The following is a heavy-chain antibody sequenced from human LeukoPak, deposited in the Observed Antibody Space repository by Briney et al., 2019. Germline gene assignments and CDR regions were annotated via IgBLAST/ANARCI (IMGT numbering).Heavy chain of an antibody. CDR3: ARAHGYSGYDYWGNWFDP. D-gene: IGHD5-12*01. CDR1: GGTFSSYA. V-gene: IGHV1-69*05. J-gene: IGHJ5*02. Sequence: SVKVSCKASGGTFSSYAISWVRQAPGQGLEWMGGIIPIFGTANYAQKFQGRVTITTDESTSTAYMELSSLRSEDTAVYYCARAHGYSGYDYWGNWFDPWGKGTLVTVSS. CDR2: IIPIFGTA.